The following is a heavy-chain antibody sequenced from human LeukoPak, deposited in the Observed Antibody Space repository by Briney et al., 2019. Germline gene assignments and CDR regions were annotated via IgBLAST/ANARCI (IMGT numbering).Heavy chain of an antibody. Sequence: SGTLSLTCAVSGDSITNDIWWSWVRQSPGKGLEWIGEVYHTGTTNYNPSLKSRVNMSVDKSKNQFSLRLTSVTAADTAVYYCAGTLYSSGWYRYFQHWGQGTLVTVSS. D-gene: IGHD6-19*01. J-gene: IGHJ1*01. CDR2: VYHTGTT. V-gene: IGHV4-4*02. CDR3: AGTLYSSGWYRYFQH. CDR1: GDSITNDIW.